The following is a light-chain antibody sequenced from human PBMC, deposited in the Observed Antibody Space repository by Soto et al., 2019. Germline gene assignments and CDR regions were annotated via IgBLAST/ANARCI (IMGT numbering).Light chain of an antibody. CDR1: EVISSY. CDR3: QQNWSSPLT. V-gene: IGKV1-39*01. Sequence: DIVMTQSPSSLSASVGDRVTIACRASEVISSYLNWYQLKPGTAPKLLIYAASNLQSGIPPRFSGSGAGKDFTLTIATLQSEDFAAYYCQQNWSSPLTFGRGTKVDIK. CDR2: AAS. J-gene: IGKJ4*01.